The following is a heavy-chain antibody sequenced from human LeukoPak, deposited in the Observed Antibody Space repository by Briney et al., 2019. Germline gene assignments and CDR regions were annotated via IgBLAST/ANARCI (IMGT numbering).Heavy chain of an antibody. CDR2: IYHSGST. V-gene: IGHV4-30-2*01. D-gene: IGHD3-16*01. CDR3: ARGGTSIDFDY. CDR1: GGSISSGGYS. Sequence: PSQTLSLTCAVPGGSISSGGYSWSWIRQPPGKGLEWIGYIYHSGSTYYNPSLKSRVTISVDRSKNQFSLKLSSVTAADTAVYYCARGGTSIDFDYWGQGTLVTVSS. J-gene: IGHJ4*02.